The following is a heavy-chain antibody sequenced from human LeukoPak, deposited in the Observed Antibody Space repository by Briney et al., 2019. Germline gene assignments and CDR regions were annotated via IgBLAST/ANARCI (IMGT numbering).Heavy chain of an antibody. CDR1: GFTFSNYW. Sequence: GGSLRLSCAASGFTFSNYWMIWVHQAQGKGLEWVGNIKEDGSEKRYADSVRGRFTISRDNAQTSIYLQMNSLRAEDTAVYYCARASKPWLQLTWGQGTLVTVSS. D-gene: IGHD5-24*01. J-gene: IGHJ5*02. CDR3: ARASKPWLQLT. V-gene: IGHV3-7*05. CDR2: IKEDGSEK.